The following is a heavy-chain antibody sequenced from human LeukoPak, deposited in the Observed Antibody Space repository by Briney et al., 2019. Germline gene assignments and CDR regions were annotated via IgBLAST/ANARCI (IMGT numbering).Heavy chain of an antibody. CDR3: AKAYSSGWYDY. CDR2: IRASGRTT. CDR1: GFNFGNYG. D-gene: IGHD6-19*01. J-gene: IGHJ4*02. V-gene: IGHV3-23*01. Sequence: GGSLRLSCAASGFNFGNYGMNWVRQAPGKGLEWVSGIRASGRTTDYADSVKGRFTISRDTSKNTLHLQMNSLRAEDTAVYYCAKAYSSGWYDYWGQGTLVTVSS.